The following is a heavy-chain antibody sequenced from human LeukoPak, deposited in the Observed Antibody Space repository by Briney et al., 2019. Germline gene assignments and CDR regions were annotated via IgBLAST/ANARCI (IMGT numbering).Heavy chain of an antibody. Sequence: SETLSLTCAVYGGSFSGYYWSWIRQPPGKGLEWIGEINHSGSTNYNPSLKSRVTISVDTSKNQFSLKLSSVTAADTAVYYCASSLKRGIAARPGGYWGQGTLVTVSS. CDR3: ASSLKRGIAARPGGY. CDR2: INHSGST. J-gene: IGHJ4*02. D-gene: IGHD6-6*01. V-gene: IGHV4-34*01. CDR1: GGSFSGYY.